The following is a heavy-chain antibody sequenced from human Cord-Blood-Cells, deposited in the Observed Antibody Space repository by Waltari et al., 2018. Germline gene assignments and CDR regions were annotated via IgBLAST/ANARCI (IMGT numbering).Heavy chain of an antibody. CDR2: FEPEDGET. V-gene: IGHV1-24*01. CDR3: ATDRYRRLAARPDWYFDL. J-gene: IGHJ2*01. CDR1: GYTLTELS. D-gene: IGHD6-6*01. Sequence: QVQLVQSGAEVKKPGASVKVSCKVSGYTLTELSMHWVRQAPGKGLEWMGGFEPEDGETIYAQKFQGRVTMTEDTSTDTAYMELSSLRSEDTAVYYCATDRYRRLAARPDWYFDLWGRGTLVTVSS.